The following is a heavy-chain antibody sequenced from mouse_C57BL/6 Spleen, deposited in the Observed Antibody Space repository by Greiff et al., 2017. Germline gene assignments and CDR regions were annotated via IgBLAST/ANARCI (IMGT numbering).Heavy chain of an antibody. J-gene: IGHJ2*01. Sequence: VQLQQSDAELVKPGASVKISCKVSGYTFTDHTIHWMKQRPEQGLEWIGYIYPRDGSTKYNEKFKGKATLTADQSSSTAYMQLSSLTSDDSAVYFCAGYPDYYGGSFIDYWGQGTTLTVAS. CDR3: AGYPDYYGGSFIDY. V-gene: IGHV1-78*01. D-gene: IGHD1-1*01. CDR1: GYTFTDHT. CDR2: IYPRDGST.